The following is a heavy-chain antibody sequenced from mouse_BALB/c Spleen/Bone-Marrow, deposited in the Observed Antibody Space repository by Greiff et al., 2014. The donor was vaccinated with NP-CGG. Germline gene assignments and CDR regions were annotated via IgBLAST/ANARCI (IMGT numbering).Heavy chain of an antibody. J-gene: IGHJ2*01. CDR1: GFTFSSFG. Sequence: DVMLVESGGGLVQPGGSRKLSCAASGFTFSSFGMHWVRQAPEKGLEWVAYISSGSSNIYYADTVKGRFTISRDNPKNTLFLQMTSLRSEDTAMYYCTRGGNWDDFDYWGQGTTLTVSS. V-gene: IGHV5-17*02. D-gene: IGHD4-1*01. CDR2: ISSGSSNI. CDR3: TRGGNWDDFDY.